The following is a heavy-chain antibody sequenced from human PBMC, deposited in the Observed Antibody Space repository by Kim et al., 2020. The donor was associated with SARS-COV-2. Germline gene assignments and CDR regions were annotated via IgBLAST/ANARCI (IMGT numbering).Heavy chain of an antibody. Sequence: ASVKVSCKASGYTFSSYGISWVRQAPGEVLEWMGWSSPYNGNTNYAQKLQDRVTMTTDTSTSTAYMELRSLRSDDTAVYYCARFGTYFSWFDPWGQGTLVTVSS. CDR1: GYTFSSYG. D-gene: IGHD1-26*01. J-gene: IGHJ5*02. V-gene: IGHV1-18*01. CDR2: SSPYNGNT. CDR3: ARFGTYFSWFDP.